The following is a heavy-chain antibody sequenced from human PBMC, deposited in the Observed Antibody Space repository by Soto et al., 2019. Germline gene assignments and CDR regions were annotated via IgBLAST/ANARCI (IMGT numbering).Heavy chain of an antibody. CDR3: ARDTELERRGLDYYYGMDV. Sequence: SETLSLTCAVYGGSFSGYYWSWIRQPPGKGLEWIGEINHSGSTNYNPSLKSRVTISVDTSKNQFSLKLSSVTPEDTAVYYCARDTELERRGLDYYYGMDVWGQGTTVTVSS. D-gene: IGHD1-1*01. V-gene: IGHV4-34*01. J-gene: IGHJ6*02. CDR1: GGSFSGYY. CDR2: INHSGST.